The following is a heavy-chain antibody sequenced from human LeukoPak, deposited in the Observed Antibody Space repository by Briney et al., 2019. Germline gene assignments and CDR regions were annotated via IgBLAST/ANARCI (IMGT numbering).Heavy chain of an antibody. D-gene: IGHD3-10*01. CDR3: AKDRGFGEYFPFFY. CDR1: GFTFSTYA. CDR2: ISGSGGST. V-gene: IGHV3-23*01. J-gene: IGHJ4*02. Sequence: GGSLRLSCAASGFTFSTYAMSWVRQTPEKGLEWVSAISGSGGSTYYADSVKGRFTIPRDNSKNTLYLQMNSLRAEDTAVYYCAKDRGFGEYFPFFYWGQGTLVIVSS.